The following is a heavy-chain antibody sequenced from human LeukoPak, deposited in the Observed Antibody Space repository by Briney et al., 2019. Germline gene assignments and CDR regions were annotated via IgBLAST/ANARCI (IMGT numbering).Heavy chain of an antibody. CDR1: GGSISSYY. J-gene: IGHJ4*02. CDR3: ARQSKWLQFDY. Sequence: SETLSLTCTVSGGSISSYYWSWIRQPPGKGLEWIGYIYYSGSTNYNPSLKSRVTISVDTSKNQFSLKLSSVTAADTAVYYCARQSKWLQFDYWGQGILVTVSS. CDR2: IYYSGST. D-gene: IGHD5-24*01. V-gene: IGHV4-59*08.